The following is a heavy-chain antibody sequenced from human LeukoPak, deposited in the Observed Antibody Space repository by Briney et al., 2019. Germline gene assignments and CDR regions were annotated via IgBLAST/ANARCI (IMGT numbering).Heavy chain of an antibody. Sequence: GGSLRLSCAASGFTFSSYAMHWVRQAPGKGLEWVAVISYDGSNKYYADSVKGRFTISRDNSKNTLYLQMSSLRAEDTAVYYCVKGMEDYDILTGVLDVWGQGTTVTVFS. D-gene: IGHD3-9*01. V-gene: IGHV3-30*04. CDR3: VKGMEDYDILTGVLDV. CDR1: GFTFSSYA. CDR2: ISYDGSNK. J-gene: IGHJ6*02.